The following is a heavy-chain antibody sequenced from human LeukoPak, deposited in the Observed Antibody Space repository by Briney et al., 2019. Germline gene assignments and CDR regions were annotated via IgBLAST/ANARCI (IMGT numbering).Heavy chain of an antibody. CDR3: ARVASSSWYRLEYYFDY. CDR1: GYTFSGSY. D-gene: IGHD6-13*01. J-gene: IGHJ4*02. Sequence: GASVKVSCKTSGYTFSGSYIHWVRQAPGQGLEWMGRINPNSGGTNYAQKFQGRVTMTRDTSISTAYMELSRLRSDDTAVYYCARVASSSWYRLEYYFDYWGQGTLVTVSS. CDR2: INPNSGGT. V-gene: IGHV1-2*06.